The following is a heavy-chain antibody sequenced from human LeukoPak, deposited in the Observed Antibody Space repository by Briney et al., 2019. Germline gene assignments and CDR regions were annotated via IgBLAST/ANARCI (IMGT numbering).Heavy chain of an antibody. D-gene: IGHD6-19*01. CDR1: GFTFSSYW. CDR3: ARHFFSGWPYYYYYMDV. Sequence: GGSLRLSCAASGFTFSSYWMSWVRQAPGKGLEWVANIKQDGSEKYYVDSVKGRFTISRDNAKNSLYLQMNSLRAEDTAVYYCARHFFSGWPYYYYYMDVWGKGTTVTVSS. V-gene: IGHV3-7*01. J-gene: IGHJ6*03. CDR2: IKQDGSEK.